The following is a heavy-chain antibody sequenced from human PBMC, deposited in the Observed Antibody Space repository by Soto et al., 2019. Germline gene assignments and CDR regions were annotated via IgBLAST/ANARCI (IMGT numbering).Heavy chain of an antibody. Sequence: GASVKVSCKVSGYTLTELSMHWVRQALGKGLEWMGGFDPEDGETIYAQKFQGRVTMTEDTSTDTAYMELSSLRSEDTAVYYCATVAAAGKLNWFDPWGQGTLVTVSS. CDR1: GYTLTELS. D-gene: IGHD6-13*01. CDR3: ATVAAAGKLNWFDP. V-gene: IGHV1-24*01. J-gene: IGHJ5*02. CDR2: FDPEDGET.